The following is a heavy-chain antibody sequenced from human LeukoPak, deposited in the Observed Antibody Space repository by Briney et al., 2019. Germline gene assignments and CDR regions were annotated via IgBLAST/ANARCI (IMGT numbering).Heavy chain of an antibody. CDR1: GYTFASYD. CDR2: MNPNSGNT. J-gene: IGHJ4*02. V-gene: IGHV1-8*01. CDR3: ARGMDIVVVGGPDY. D-gene: IGHD2-15*01. Sequence: GASVKVSCKASGYTFASYDINWVRQATGQGLEWMGWMNPNSGNTGYAQKFQGRVTMTRNTSISTAYMELSSLRSEDTAVYYCARGMDIVVVGGPDYWGQGTLVTVSS.